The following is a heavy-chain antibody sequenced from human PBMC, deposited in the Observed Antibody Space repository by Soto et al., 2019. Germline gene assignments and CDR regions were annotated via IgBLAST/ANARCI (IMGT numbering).Heavy chain of an antibody. V-gene: IGHV3-33*01. CDR3: ARVRGRYYGSGSYDGMDV. J-gene: IGHJ6*02. Sequence: SGGSLRLSCAASGFSFSSYGMHWVRQTPGKGLEWVAVIWYDGSNKYYADSVKGRFTISRDNSKNTLCLQMNSLRVEDTAVYYCARVRGRYYGSGSYDGMDVWGQGTTVTVSS. CDR1: GFSFSSYG. D-gene: IGHD3-10*01. CDR2: IWYDGSNK.